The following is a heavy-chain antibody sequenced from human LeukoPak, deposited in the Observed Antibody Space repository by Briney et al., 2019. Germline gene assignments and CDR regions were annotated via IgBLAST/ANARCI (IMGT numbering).Heavy chain of an antibody. Sequence: SETLSLTCTVSGGSISSSSYYWGWIRQPPGKGLEWIGSIYYSGSTYYNPSLKSRVTISVDTSKNQFSLKLSSVTAADTAVYYCARRRDCGYDFLFDYWGQGTLVTVSS. J-gene: IGHJ4*02. V-gene: IGHV4-39*01. CDR1: GGSISSSSYY. CDR3: ARRRDCGYDFLFDY. CDR2: IYYSGST. D-gene: IGHD5-12*01.